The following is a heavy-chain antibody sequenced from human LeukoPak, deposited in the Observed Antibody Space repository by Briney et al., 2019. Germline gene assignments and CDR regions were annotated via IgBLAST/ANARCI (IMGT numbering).Heavy chain of an antibody. Sequence: GGSLRLSCAASGFTFSSYSMNWVRQAPGKGLEWVSSISSSGAYVYYADSVKGRFAISRDNAKNSLSLQMNSLRADDAAVYYCARASSKQLAGYLPDGFDIWGQGTMVTVSS. D-gene: IGHD3-9*01. CDR2: ISSSGAYV. J-gene: IGHJ3*02. V-gene: IGHV3-21*01. CDR3: ARASSKQLAGYLPDGFDI. CDR1: GFTFSSYS.